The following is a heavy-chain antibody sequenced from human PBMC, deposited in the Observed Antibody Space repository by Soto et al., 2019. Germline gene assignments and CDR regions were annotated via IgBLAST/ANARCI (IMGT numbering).Heavy chain of an antibody. Sequence: PGGSLRLSCAASGFTFSSYAMSWVRQAPGKGLEWVSVISGSGGSTYHADSVKGRFTISRDNSKNTLYLQMNSLRAEDTAVYYCAKGGYSGYDSQEPLDYWGQGTLVTVSS. CDR2: ISGSGGST. CDR3: AKGGYSGYDSQEPLDY. D-gene: IGHD5-12*01. V-gene: IGHV3-23*01. J-gene: IGHJ4*02. CDR1: GFTFSSYA.